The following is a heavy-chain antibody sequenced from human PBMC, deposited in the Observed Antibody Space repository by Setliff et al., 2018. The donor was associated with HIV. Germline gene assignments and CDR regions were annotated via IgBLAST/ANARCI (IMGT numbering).Heavy chain of an antibody. J-gene: IGHJ4*02. V-gene: IGHV4-39*01. D-gene: IGHD2-15*01. Sequence: SETLSLTCTVSGDSISTIYYYWGWIRQPPGKGLEWIGSVFYNGMAYYNPSLKSRVTMSVDTSKNQFSLNLTSVTAADTAVYYCARASVVHAIAVGYWGQGTLVTVSS. CDR1: GDSISTIYYY. CDR3: ARASVVHAIAVGY. CDR2: VFYNGMA.